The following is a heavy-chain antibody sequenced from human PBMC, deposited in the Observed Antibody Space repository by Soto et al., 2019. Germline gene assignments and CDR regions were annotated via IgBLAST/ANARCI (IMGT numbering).Heavy chain of an antibody. D-gene: IGHD3-9*01. CDR3: AREGTGYSAFEI. CDR2: INPKSGGT. CDR1: GYTFSGYY. V-gene: IGHV1-2*02. J-gene: IGHJ3*02. Sequence: ASVKVSCKXSGYTFSGYYMHWVRQAPGQGLEWMGWINPKSGGTKYVQKFQGRVTMTRDTSSNTVYMDLSRLTSDDTAVYYCAREGTGYSAFEIWGQGTMVTVSS.